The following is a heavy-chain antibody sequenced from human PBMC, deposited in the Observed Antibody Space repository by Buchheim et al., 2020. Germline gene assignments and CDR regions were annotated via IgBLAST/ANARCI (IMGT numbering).Heavy chain of an antibody. CDR3: ARDGRYKYDSNGWGPLFNS. J-gene: IGHJ4*02. D-gene: IGHD3-22*01. CDR1: GFTFSNYN. Sequence: EVQLVESGGGLVQPGGSLRLSCVASGFTFSNYNMNWVRQAPGKGPEWISYISSSGGTTYYADSVKGRFTISRDNAKNSLYLQMNYLRDEDTAVYYCARDGRYKYDSNGWGPLFNSWGQGT. CDR2: ISSSGGTT. V-gene: IGHV3-48*02.